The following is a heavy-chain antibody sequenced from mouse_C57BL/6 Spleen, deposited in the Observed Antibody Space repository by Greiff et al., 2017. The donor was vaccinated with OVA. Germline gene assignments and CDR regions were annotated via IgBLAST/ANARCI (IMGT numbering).Heavy chain of an antibody. D-gene: IGHD2-5*01. CDR2: ISDGGSYT. CDR1: GFTFSSYA. J-gene: IGHJ2*01. V-gene: IGHV5-4*01. Sequence: EVQRVESGGGLVKPGGSLKLSCAASGFTFSSYAMSWVRQTPEKRLEWVATISDGGSYTYYPDNVKGRFTISRDNAKNNLYLQMSHLKSEDTAMYYCARDSKPLFDYWGQGTTLTVSS. CDR3: ARDSKPLFDY.